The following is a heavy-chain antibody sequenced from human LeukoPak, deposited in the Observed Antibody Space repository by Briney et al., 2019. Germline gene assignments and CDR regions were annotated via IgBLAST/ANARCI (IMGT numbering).Heavy chain of an antibody. J-gene: IGHJ4*02. CDR1: GYTFTSYY. D-gene: IGHD2-2*01. V-gene: IGHV1-69*05. CDR2: IIPIFGTA. Sequence: ASVKVSCKASGYTFTSYYMHWVRQAPGQGLEWMGGIIPIFGTANYAQKFRGRVTITTDESTSTAYMELSSLRSEDTAVYYCARGGIVVVPAASLALPDYWGQGTLVTVSS. CDR3: ARGGIVVVPAASLALPDY.